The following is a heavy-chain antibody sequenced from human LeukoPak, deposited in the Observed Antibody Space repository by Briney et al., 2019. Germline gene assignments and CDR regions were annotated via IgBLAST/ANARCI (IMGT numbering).Heavy chain of an antibody. CDR2: IIPIFGTA. CDR3: ARNPNDYGDLYFDY. Sequence: ASVRVSCKASGGTFSSYAISWVRQAPGQGLEWMGRIIPIFGTANYAQKFQGRVTITTDESTSTAYMELSSLRSEDTAAYYCARNPNDYGDLYFDYWGQGTLVTVS. CDR1: GGTFSSYA. D-gene: IGHD4-17*01. J-gene: IGHJ4*02. V-gene: IGHV1-69*05.